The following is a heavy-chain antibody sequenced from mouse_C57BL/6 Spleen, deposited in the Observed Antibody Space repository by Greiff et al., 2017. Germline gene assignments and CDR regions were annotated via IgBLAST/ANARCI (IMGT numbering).Heavy chain of an antibody. CDR2: INPSNGGT. D-gene: IGHD2-4*01. J-gene: IGHJ1*03. Sequence: QVQLQQPGTELVKPGASVKLSCKASGYTFTSYWMHWVQQRPGQGLEWIGNINPSNGGTNYNEKLKGKATLTVDKSSSTAYMQLSSLTSEDSAVYYCARYYDYADWWFDDWGKGTTVTVSA. V-gene: IGHV1-53*01. CDR3: ARYYDYADWWFDD. CDR1: GYTFTSYW.